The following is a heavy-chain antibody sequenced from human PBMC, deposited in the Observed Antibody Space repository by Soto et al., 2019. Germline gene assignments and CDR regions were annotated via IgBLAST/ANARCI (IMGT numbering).Heavy chain of an antibody. Sequence: GASVKVSCKASGYTFTSYYMHWVRQAPGQGLEWMGIINPSGGSTSYAQKFQGRVTMTRDTSTSTVYTELSSLRSEDTAVYYCARDGREYXXXSSGSPYXXXDYXGQGTLVTVSS. D-gene: IGHD3-22*01. J-gene: IGHJ4*02. V-gene: IGHV1-46*01. CDR2: INPSGGST. CDR1: GYTFTSYY. CDR3: ARDGREYXXXSSGSPYXXXDY.